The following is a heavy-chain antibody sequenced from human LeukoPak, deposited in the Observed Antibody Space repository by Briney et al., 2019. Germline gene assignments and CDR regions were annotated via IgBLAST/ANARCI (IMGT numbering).Heavy chain of an antibody. CDR3: ARIFDRDV. V-gene: IGHV4-4*07. Sequence: PGTLSLTCTVSGGSITNSWWSWIRHSAGRGMQWIGRIQATGTTNYNPSLKSRVSMSLDMSTKQFSLTLSAVSVADTATYYCARIFDRDVWGQGALVTVSP. D-gene: IGHD3-22*01. CDR2: IQATGTT. CDR1: GGSITNSW. J-gene: IGHJ3*01.